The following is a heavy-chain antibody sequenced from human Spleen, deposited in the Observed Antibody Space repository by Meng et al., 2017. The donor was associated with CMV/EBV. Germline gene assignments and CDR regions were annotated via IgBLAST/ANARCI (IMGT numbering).Heavy chain of an antibody. J-gene: IGHJ4*02. Sequence: TCAEYGETFGGYYWDWIRQPPGKGLGWIGEIDHSGSTNYNPSLKSRVTISIDTSKNQFSLQLSSVTAADTAVYYCARGEGLLQNFDYWGRGTLVTVSS. CDR2: IDHSGST. V-gene: IGHV4-34*01. D-gene: IGHD2/OR15-2a*01. CDR3: ARGEGLLQNFDY. CDR1: GETFGGYY.